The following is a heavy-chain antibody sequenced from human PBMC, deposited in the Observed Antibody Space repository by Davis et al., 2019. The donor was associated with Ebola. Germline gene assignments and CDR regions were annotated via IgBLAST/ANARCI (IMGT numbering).Heavy chain of an antibody. D-gene: IGHD3-3*01. Sequence: AASVKVSCKASGYTFTSYDINWVRQAPGQGLEWMGWISAYNGNTNYAQKLQGRVTMTTDTSTSTAYMELRSLRSDDTAVYYCARTWGGDRFLGYYYGMDVWGQGTTVTVSS. CDR1: GYTFTSYD. J-gene: IGHJ6*02. CDR3: ARTWGGDRFLGYYYGMDV. CDR2: ISAYNGNT. V-gene: IGHV1-18*01.